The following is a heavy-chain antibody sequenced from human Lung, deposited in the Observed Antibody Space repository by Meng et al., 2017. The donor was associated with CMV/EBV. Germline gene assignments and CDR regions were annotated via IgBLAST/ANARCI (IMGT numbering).Heavy chain of an antibody. D-gene: IGHD4/OR15-4a*01. CDR3: ARADYLLVHYYYYGMDV. Sequence: ASVXVSXXASGYTFTSYGISWVRQAPGQGLEWMGWNSAYNGNTNYAQKFQGRVTMTTDASTSTAYMELRSLRSDDTAMYFCARADYLLVHYYYYGMDVWGQGXTVTVSS. J-gene: IGHJ6*02. CDR2: NSAYNGNT. V-gene: IGHV1-18*01. CDR1: GYTFTSYG.